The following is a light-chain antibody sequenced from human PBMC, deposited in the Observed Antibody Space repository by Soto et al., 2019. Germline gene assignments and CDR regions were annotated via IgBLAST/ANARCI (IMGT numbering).Light chain of an antibody. CDR1: QDIRNY. CDR3: QQYDELPYT. CDR2: DAS. J-gene: IGKJ2*01. V-gene: IGKV1-33*01. Sequence: DIQMTQSPYSLSASVGGRVTITCQASQDIRNYLNWYQHKPGKPPKLLISDASNLEPGVSSSFSGTGPVTYSSFTISGLQPGDRAKAFCQQYDELPYTFGGGTRLE.